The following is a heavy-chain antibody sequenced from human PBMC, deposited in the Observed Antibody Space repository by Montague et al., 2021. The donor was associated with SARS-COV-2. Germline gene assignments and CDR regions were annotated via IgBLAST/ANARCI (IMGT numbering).Heavy chain of an antibody. D-gene: IGHD3-10*01. CDR2: ISYDGSVK. CDR3: AKNRAIFWFGEGRESMDA. V-gene: IGHV3-30*18. CDR1: GFSFSNFG. J-gene: IGHJ6*02. Sequence: SLRLSLSASGFSFSNFGMHWVRQAPGKGLEWLAVISYDGSVKYYADFLRGRFSISKDNSKYTVYLRMNSLRPEDTAVYFCAKNRAIFWFGEGRESMDAWGQGTTVIVS.